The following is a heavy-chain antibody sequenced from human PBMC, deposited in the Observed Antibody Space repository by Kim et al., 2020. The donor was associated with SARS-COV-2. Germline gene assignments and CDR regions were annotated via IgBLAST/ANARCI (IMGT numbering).Heavy chain of an antibody. J-gene: IGHJ3*02. V-gene: IGHV5-51*01. CDR3: ARPYYDILSAFDI. D-gene: IGHD3-9*01. Sequence: YSTPLQGQVTISADNSISTAYLRWSSLKASDTAMYYCARPYYDILSAFDIWGQGTMVTVSS.